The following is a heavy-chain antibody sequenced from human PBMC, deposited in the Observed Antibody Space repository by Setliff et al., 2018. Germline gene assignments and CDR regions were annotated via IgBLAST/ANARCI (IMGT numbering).Heavy chain of an antibody. J-gene: IGHJ4*02. Sequence: LRLSCTASGFTFINAWMSWVRQAPGKGLEWVGRIKREVDGGTTDYAAPVKGRFSISRDDSKNTLYLQMNNLKTEDTAVYYCTRNTPDDYWGQGTLVTVSS. CDR3: TRNTPDDY. CDR1: GFTFINAW. V-gene: IGHV3-15*01. CDR2: IKREVDGGTT.